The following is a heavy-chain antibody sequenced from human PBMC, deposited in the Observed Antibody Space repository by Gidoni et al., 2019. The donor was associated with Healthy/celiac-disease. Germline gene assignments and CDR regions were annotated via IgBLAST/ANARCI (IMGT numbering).Heavy chain of an antibody. CDR3: ARQGRRGYSSSWYLAEYFQH. Sequence: QLQLQESGPGLVKPSETLSLTCPVSGGSISSSSYYWGWIRQPPGKGLEWIGSIDYSGSTYYNPSLKSRVTISVDTSKNQFSLKLSSVTAADTAVYYCARQGRRGYSSSWYLAEYFQHWGQGTLVTVSS. CDR2: IDYSGST. CDR1: GGSISSSSYY. V-gene: IGHV4-39*01. J-gene: IGHJ1*01. D-gene: IGHD6-13*01.